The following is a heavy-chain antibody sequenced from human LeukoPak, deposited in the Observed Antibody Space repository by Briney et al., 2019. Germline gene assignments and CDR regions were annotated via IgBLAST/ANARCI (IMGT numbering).Heavy chain of an antibody. CDR1: GYTFSSHN. D-gene: IGHD2-15*01. Sequence: ASVKVSCKASGYTFSSHNINWVRHVSGHGLEWMGWMRPDTGFTGYAQRFRGRVTMTRDTSTNTSYMELSSLRSDDTAVYYCARGGSRSGGSLRTFDSWGQGTLVIVSS. V-gene: IGHV1-8*01. CDR2: MRPDTGFT. J-gene: IGHJ4*02. CDR3: ARGGSRSGGSLRTFDS.